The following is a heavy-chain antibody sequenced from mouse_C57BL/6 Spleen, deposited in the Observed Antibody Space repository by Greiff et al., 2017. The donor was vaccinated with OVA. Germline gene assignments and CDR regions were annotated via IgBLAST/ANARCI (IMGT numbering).Heavy chain of an antibody. CDR3: TRVNYGNPAWFAY. V-gene: IGHV5-9-1*02. Sequence: EVKLQESGEGLVKPGGSLKLSCAASGFTFSSYAMSWVRQTPEKRLEWVAYISSGGDYIYYADTVKGRFPISRDNARNTLYLQMSSLKSEDTAMYYCTRVNYGNPAWFAYWGQGTLVTVSA. D-gene: IGHD2-1*01. CDR1: GFTFSSYA. CDR2: ISSGGDYI. J-gene: IGHJ3*01.